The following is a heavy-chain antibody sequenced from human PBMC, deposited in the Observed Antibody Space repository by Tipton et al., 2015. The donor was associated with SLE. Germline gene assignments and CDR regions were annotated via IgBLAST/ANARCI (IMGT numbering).Heavy chain of an antibody. V-gene: IGHV3-9*01. J-gene: IGHJ4*02. Sequence: SLRLSCAASGFTFDDYAMHWVRQAPGKGLEWVSGISWNSGSIGYADSVKGRFTISRDNAKNSLYLQMNSLRPEDTALYYCVRYTGIASAGSYFDCWGQGTLVTVSS. D-gene: IGHD6-13*01. CDR3: VRYTGIASAGSYFDC. CDR1: GFTFDDYA. CDR2: ISWNSGSI.